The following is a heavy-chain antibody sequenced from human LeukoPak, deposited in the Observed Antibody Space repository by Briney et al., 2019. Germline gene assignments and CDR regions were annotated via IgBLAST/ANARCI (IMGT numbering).Heavy chain of an antibody. D-gene: IGHD3/OR15-3a*01. J-gene: IGHJ6*02. CDR2: INHSGST. V-gene: IGHV4-34*01. CDR3: ARVPWTPFYYYYGMDV. CDR1: GGSFSGYY. Sequence: SETLSLTCAVYGGSFSGYYWSWIRQPPGKGLEWIGEINHSGSTNYNPSLKSRVTISADTSKNQFSLKLSSVTAADTAVYYCARVPWTPFYYYYGMDVWGQGTTVTVSS.